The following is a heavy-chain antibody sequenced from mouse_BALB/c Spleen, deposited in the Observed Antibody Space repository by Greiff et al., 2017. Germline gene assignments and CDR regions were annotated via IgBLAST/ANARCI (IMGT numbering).Heavy chain of an antibody. D-gene: IGHD2-10*02. CDR2: IFPGDGST. Sequence: EVHLVESGAELVKPGASVKLSCTASGFNIKDTYMHWVRQRPEQGLEWIGWIFPGDGSTKYNEKFKGKATLTTDKSSSTAYMQLSRLTSEDSAVYFCARREAGMGYWGQGTLVTVSA. CDR1: GFNIKDTY. J-gene: IGHJ3*01. CDR3: ARREAGMGY. V-gene: IGHV14-3*02.